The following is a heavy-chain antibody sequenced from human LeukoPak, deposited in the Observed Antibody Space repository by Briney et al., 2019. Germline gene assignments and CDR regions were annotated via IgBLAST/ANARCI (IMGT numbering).Heavy chain of an antibody. J-gene: IGHJ4*02. V-gene: IGHV4-59*08. D-gene: IGHD6-13*01. Sequence: SETLSLTCTVSGGSFIGDYWSWIRQPPGKGLEWIGYIYYSGNTNYNPALKSRVTISVDTLKNQFSLRLKSVTAADTAVYYCAKQDPAAGSDYWGQGTLVIVSS. CDR3: AKQDPAAGSDY. CDR1: GGSFIGDY. CDR2: IYYSGNT.